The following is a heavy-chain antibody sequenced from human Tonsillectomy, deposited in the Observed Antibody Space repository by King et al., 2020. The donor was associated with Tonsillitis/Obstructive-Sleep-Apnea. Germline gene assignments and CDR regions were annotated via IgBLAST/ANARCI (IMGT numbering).Heavy chain of an antibody. Sequence: VQLQQWGAGLLKPSETLSLTCGVYGGSFSGYYWGWIRQPPGMGLEWIGEINHSGSTNYNPSLKSRVTISLDTSKNQLSLGLISVTAADTAVYYCARLSSSSCCAFDYWGQGAPVTVSS. CDR2: INHSGST. CDR1: GGSFSGYY. CDR3: ARLSSSSCCAFDY. J-gene: IGHJ4*02. D-gene: IGHD2-2*01. V-gene: IGHV4-34*01.